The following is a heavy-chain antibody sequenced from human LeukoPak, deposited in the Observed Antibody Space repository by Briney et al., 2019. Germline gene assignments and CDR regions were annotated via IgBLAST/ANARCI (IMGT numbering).Heavy chain of an antibody. CDR3: ARDCTGCLDY. V-gene: IGHV3-30-3*01. Sequence: GKSLRLSCAASGFTFSSHTMHWVRQAPGKGLEWVAVISYEGNNKDYADSVKGRFTISRDNSKNTLYLQMNSLRADDTAVYYCARDCTGCLDYWGQGTLVTVSS. CDR2: ISYEGNNK. CDR1: GFTFSSHT. J-gene: IGHJ4*02. D-gene: IGHD2-8*02.